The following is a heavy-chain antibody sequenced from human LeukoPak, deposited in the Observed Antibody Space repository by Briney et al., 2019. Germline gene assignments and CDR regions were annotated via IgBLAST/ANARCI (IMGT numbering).Heavy chain of an antibody. CDR1: GGSISSSSSDYY. D-gene: IGHD2-15*01. CDR2: IYYSGAT. J-gene: IGHJ4*02. V-gene: IGHV4-39*01. CDR3: ARHDHCLGGSCWVIGY. Sequence: PSETLSLTCTACGGSISSSSSDYYWGWIRQPPGKGLEWIGSIYYSGATYYSPSLTSRVTISVDTSKNQFSLRLTAVSAADTAVYYCARHDHCLGGSCWVIGYWGQGTLVTVSS.